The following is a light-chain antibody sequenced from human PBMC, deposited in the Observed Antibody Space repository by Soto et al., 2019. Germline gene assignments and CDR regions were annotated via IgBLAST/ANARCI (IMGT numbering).Light chain of an antibody. J-gene: IGKJ1*01. V-gene: IGKV3-20*01. Sequence: IVLTQSPGTLSLSPWERATLSCRASQTVDSNFLAWYQQKPGQAPRLLIYAASPRATGIPDRFSGSGSGTDVTLTISRLEPEDFAVYYCQQYGSSPWTFGQGTKV. CDR1: QTVDSNF. CDR3: QQYGSSPWT. CDR2: AAS.